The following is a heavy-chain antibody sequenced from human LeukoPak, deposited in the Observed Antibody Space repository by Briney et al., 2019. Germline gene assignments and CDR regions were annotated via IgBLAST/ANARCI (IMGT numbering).Heavy chain of an antibody. CDR3: AREGGRNNF. CDR1: GFTFDDYA. D-gene: IGHD2/OR15-2a*01. V-gene: IGHV4-34*01. Sequence: GSLRLSCAASGFTFDDYAMSWIRQPPGKGLEWIGEINHSGSTNYNPSLKSRVTISVDTSKNQFSLKLSSVTAADTAVYYCAREGGRNNFWGQGTLVTVSS. J-gene: IGHJ4*02. CDR2: INHSGST.